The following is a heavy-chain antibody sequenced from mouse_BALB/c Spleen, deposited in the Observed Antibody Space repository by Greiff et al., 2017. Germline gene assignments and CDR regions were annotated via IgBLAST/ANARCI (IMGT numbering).Heavy chain of an antibody. V-gene: IGHV1-9*01. J-gene: IGHJ4*01. D-gene: IGHD1-1*01. CDR1: GYTFSSYW. CDR3: ARNPSITLYYYAMDY. CDR2: ILPGSGST. Sequence: QVQLQQSGAELMKPGASVKISCKATGYTFSSYWIEWVKQRPGHGLEWIGEILPGSGSTNYNEKFKGKATFTADTSSNTAYMQLSSLTSEDSAVYYCARNPSITLYYYAMDYGGQGTSVTVSS.